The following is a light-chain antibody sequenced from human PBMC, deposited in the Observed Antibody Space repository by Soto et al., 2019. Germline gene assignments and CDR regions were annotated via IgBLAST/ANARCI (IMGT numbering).Light chain of an antibody. CDR1: QEISMW. V-gene: IGKV1-12*01. CDR3: QQSYSSPPT. CDR2: AAS. J-gene: IGKJ1*01. Sequence: IQMTQSPSFLSASVGYTVTITGRASQEISMWLAWYQQKPGKAPKLLIFAASSLQSGVPSRFSGSRSGPDFTLTISSLQPEDFATYYCQQSYSSPPTFGQGTKVDIK.